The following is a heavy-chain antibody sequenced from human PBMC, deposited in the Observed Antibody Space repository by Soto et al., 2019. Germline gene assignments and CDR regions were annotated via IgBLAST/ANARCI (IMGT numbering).Heavy chain of an antibody. D-gene: IGHD3-22*01. V-gene: IGHV3-30*18. CDR3: AKDGYDSSGYTDY. CDR1: RFTFSSYG. Sequence: GGSLRLSCAASRFTFSSYGMHWVRQAPGKVLEGVAVISYDGSNKYYAYSVKGRFTISRDNSKNTLYLQMNSLRAEDTAVYYCAKDGYDSSGYTDYWGQGTLVTVSS. CDR2: ISYDGSNK. J-gene: IGHJ4*02.